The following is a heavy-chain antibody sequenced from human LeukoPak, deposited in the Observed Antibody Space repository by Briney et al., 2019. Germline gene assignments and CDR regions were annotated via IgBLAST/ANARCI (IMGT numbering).Heavy chain of an antibody. CDR1: GFTFSSCE. D-gene: IGHD2-15*01. CDR3: ARLCSGGSCYHFDS. Sequence: GGSLRLSCAASGFTFSSCEMNWVRQAPGKGLEWVSYISSSGSTIYYADSVKGRFTLSRDNAKNSVYLHMNSLRAEDTAVYYCARLCSGGSCYHFDSWGQGTLVTVSS. CDR2: ISSSGSTI. J-gene: IGHJ4*02. V-gene: IGHV3-48*03.